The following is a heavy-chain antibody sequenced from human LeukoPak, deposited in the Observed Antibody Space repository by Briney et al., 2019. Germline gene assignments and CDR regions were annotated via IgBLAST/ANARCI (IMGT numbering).Heavy chain of an antibody. CDR3: AREGNFDY. CDR2: INPSSGAT. Sequence: ASVKVSCKASGYTFTDYYLHWVRQAPGQGLEWMGWINPSSGATNSAQKFQGRVTMTRDTPITTVYMELSRLRSDDTAVFYCAREGNFDYWGQGTLVTVSS. CDR1: GYTFTDYY. J-gene: IGHJ4*02. V-gene: IGHV1-2*02.